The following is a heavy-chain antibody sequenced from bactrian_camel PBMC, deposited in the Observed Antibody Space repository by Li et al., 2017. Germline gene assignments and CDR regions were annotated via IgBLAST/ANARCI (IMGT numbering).Heavy chain of an antibody. D-gene: IGHD1*01. J-gene: IGHJ4*01. CDR1: GSIPSSYC. CDR2: IATGSGNT. CDR3: AASRGVASLSAMTYAY. V-gene: IGHV3S31*01. Sequence: DVQLVESGGGSVEAGGSLELSCTFSGSIPSSYCMAWFRQDPGKEREGVARIATGSGNTYYADSVKGRFTISQGNSKNSLYLQMNSLKPEDTAMYYCAASRGVASLSAMTYAYWGQGTQVTVS.